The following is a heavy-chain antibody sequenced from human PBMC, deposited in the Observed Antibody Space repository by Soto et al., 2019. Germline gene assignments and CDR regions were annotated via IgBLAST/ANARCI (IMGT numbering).Heavy chain of an antibody. J-gene: IGHJ6*02. CDR1: GYSFTSYW. V-gene: IGHV5-51*01. D-gene: IGHD1-26*01. CDR2: IYPGDSDT. CDR3: ARLWAGGDYSYGMDV. Sequence: GESLKISCKGSGYSFTSYWIGWVRQMPGKGLEWMGIIYPGDSDTRYSPSFQGQVTISADKSISTAYLQWSSLKASDTAMYYCARLWAGGDYSYGMDVWGQGTTVTVSS.